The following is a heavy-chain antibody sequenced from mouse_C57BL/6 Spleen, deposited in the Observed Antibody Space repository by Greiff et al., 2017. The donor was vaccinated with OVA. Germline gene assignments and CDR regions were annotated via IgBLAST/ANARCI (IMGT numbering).Heavy chain of an antibody. CDR2: ISYDGSN. D-gene: IGHD1-1*01. CDR3: ARGGYYYGSSLDY. V-gene: IGHV3-6*01. J-gene: IGHJ2*01. Sequence: VQLQQSGPGLVKPSQSLSLTCSVTGYSITSGYYWNWIRQFPGNKLEWMGYISYDGSNNYNPSLKNRISITRDTSKNQFFLKLNSVTTEDTATYYCARGGYYYGSSLDYWGQGTTLTVSS. CDR1: GYSITSGYY.